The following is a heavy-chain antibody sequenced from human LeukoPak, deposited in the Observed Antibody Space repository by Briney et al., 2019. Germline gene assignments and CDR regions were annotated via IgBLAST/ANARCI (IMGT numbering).Heavy chain of an antibody. CDR2: ISSSGSTI. CDR1: GGSFSGYY. D-gene: IGHD3-22*01. Sequence: LSLTCAVYGGSFSGYYWSWIRQAPGKGLEWVSYISSSGSTIYYADSVKGRFTISRDNAKNSLYLQMNSLRAEDTAVYYCARDLRIDSSGYIPPYYFDYWGQGTLVTVSS. J-gene: IGHJ4*02. V-gene: IGHV3-11*01. CDR3: ARDLRIDSSGYIPPYYFDY.